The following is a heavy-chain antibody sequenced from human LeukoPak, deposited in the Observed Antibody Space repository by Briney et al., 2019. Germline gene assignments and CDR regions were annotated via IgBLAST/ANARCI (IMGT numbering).Heavy chain of an antibody. CDR3: ARPRAYYGSGSYYKHDAFDI. CDR1: GYTFTSYY. V-gene: IGHV3-48*03. J-gene: IGHJ3*02. CDR2: ISSSGSTM. Sequence: SCKASGYTFTSYYMHWVRQAPGKGLEWVSYISSSGSTMYYADSVKGRFTISRDNAKNSLYLQMNSLRAEDTAVYYCARPRAYYGSGSYYKHDAFDIWGQGTMVTVSS. D-gene: IGHD3-10*01.